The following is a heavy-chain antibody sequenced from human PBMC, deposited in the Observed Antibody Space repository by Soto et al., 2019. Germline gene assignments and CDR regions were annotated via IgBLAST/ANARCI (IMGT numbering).Heavy chain of an antibody. CDR2: IYPGDSDT. CDR3: ARSQSIIGYCSSTRCPRPEEYYYYGMDV. J-gene: IGHJ6*02. CDR1: GYSFTSYW. D-gene: IGHD2-2*01. V-gene: IGHV5-51*01. Sequence: PGESLKISCKGSGYSFTSYWIGWVRQMPGEGLEWMGIIYPGDSDTRYSPSFQGQVTISADKSISTAYLQWSSLKASDTAMYYCARSQSIIGYCSSTRCPRPEEYYYYGMDVWGQGTTVTVSS.